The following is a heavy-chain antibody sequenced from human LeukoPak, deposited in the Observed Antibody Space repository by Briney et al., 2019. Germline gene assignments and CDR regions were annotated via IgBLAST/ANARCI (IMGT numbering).Heavy chain of an antibody. CDR1: GGSFSGYY. J-gene: IGHJ3*02. CDR3: ARITDRTIIGEIMHGFDI. Sequence: SETLSLTCAVYGGSFSGYYWNWIRQPPGKGLEWIGEINHSGSTNYNPSLKSRGTISVDTSNNQFSLRLSSVTAADTAVYYCARITDRTIIGEIMHGFDIWGQGTPVTVSS. CDR2: INHSGST. V-gene: IGHV4-34*01. D-gene: IGHD3-3*01.